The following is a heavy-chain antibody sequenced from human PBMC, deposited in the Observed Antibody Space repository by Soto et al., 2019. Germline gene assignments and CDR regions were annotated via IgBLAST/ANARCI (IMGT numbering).Heavy chain of an antibody. V-gene: IGHV4-61*07. D-gene: IGHD1-26*01. CDR2: IYYSGST. J-gene: IGHJ4*02. CDR1: IGNHC. CDR3: ARRYGGNFDY. Sequence: IGNHCWNRIRQPPGKGLEWIGYIYYSGSTNYNPSLKSRVTISVDTSKNQFPLKLTSVTAADPAVYYCARRYGGNFDYWGQGTLVTVSS.